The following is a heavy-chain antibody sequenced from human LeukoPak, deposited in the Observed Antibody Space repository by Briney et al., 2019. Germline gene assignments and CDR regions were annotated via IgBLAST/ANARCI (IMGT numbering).Heavy chain of an antibody. Sequence: SESLSLTRVLPVDSTSRDFRSWSRPPAEAGLEWIERIYTSGSTTYNPSPKSRVTMSVDTSKNQFSLKLSSGTAADTAADYGARDDAMIVQNWGQGTLVTVSS. D-gene: IGHD3-22*01. CDR2: IYTSGST. J-gene: IGHJ4*02. CDR3: ARDDAMIVQN. V-gene: IGHV4-4*07. CDR1: VDSTSRDF.